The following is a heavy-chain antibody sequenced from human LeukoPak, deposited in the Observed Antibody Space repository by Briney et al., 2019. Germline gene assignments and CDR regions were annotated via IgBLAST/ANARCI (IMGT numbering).Heavy chain of an antibody. V-gene: IGHV4-34*01. D-gene: IGHD2-15*01. J-gene: IGHJ4*02. CDR1: GGSFSGYY. Sequence: SETLSLTCAVYGGSFSGYYWSWIRQPPGKGLEWIGETNHSGSTNYNPSLKSRVTISVDTCKKQFSLKLSSVTAADTAVYYCAREGVVGAYGHFDYWGQGTLVTVSS. CDR3: AREGVVGAYGHFDY. CDR2: TNHSGST.